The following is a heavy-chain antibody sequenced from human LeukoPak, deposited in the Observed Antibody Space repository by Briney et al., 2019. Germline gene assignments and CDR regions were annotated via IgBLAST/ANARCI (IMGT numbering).Heavy chain of an antibody. D-gene: IGHD6-13*01. CDR1: GFTVSSNY. CDR2: IYSGGRT. Sequence: PGGSLRLSCAASGFTVSSNYMSWVRQAPGKGLEWVSVIYSGGRTYYADSVKGRFTISRDNSKSTLYLQLNSLRAEDTAVYYCARAISSSSWPSYGMDVWGQGTTVTVSS. V-gene: IGHV3-66*01. J-gene: IGHJ6*02. CDR3: ARAISSSSWPSYGMDV.